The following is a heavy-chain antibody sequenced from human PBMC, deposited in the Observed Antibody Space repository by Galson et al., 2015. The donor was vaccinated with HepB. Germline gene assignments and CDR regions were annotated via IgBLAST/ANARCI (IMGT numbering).Heavy chain of an antibody. D-gene: IGHD1-7*01. V-gene: IGHV3-33*01. CDR2: IWYDGSNK. CDR1: GFNFNTYG. J-gene: IGHJ4*02. Sequence: SLRLSCATSGFNFNTYGMHWVRQAPGKGLEWVAVIWYDGSNKYYADSVKGRFTISRDNSRTTLYLQMNSLRADDTAMYYCARGGYLYYSGTYMGAYWGQGTLVTVSS. CDR3: ARGGYLYYSGTYMGAY.